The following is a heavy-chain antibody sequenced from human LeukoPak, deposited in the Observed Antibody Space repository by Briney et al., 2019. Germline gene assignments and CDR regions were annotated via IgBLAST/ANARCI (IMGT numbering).Heavy chain of an antibody. Sequence: GASVKVSCKASGYTFTCYYMHWVRQAPGQGLEWMGWINPNSGGTNYAQKFQGRVTMTRDTSISTAYMELSRLRSDDTAVYYCARGTEYYYDSSGYYISHYFDYWGQGTLVTVSS. J-gene: IGHJ4*02. CDR2: INPNSGGT. D-gene: IGHD3-22*01. CDR3: ARGTEYYYDSSGYYISHYFDY. V-gene: IGHV1-2*02. CDR1: GYTFTCYY.